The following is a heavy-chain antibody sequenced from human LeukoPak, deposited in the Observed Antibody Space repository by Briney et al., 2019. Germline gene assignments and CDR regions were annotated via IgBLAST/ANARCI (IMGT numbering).Heavy chain of an antibody. Sequence: ETLSLTCTVSGGSISSYYWSWIRQPAGKGLEWIGRIYTSGSTNYNPSLKSRVTMSVDTSKNQFSLKLSSVTAADTAVYYCARPMTTVIAGHWFDPWGQGTLVTVSS. D-gene: IGHD4-11*01. CDR3: ARPMTTVIAGHWFDP. J-gene: IGHJ5*02. CDR2: IYTSGST. CDR1: GGSISSYY. V-gene: IGHV4-4*07.